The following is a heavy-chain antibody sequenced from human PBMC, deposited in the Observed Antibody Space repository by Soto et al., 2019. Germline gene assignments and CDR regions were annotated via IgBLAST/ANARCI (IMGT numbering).Heavy chain of an antibody. V-gene: IGHV4-30-2*01. CDR2: MYHSGNT. CDR1: GGSITSGGCS. J-gene: IGHJ5*02. Sequence: SETLSLTCAVSGGSITSGGCSWGWIRQPPGQGLDWIGYMYHSGNTHYNPCLKCRVTISLANSRNQFSLRPYSVTAGASAVYFCATLKYDGVAGPVRFDPWGQGTLVTVSS. CDR3: ATLKYDGVAGPVRFDP. D-gene: IGHD3-16*01.